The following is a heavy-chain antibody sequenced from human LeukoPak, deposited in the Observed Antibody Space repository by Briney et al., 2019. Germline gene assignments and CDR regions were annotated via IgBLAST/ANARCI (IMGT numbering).Heavy chain of an antibody. J-gene: IGHJ4*02. CDR2: IWYDGSNK. CDR1: GFTFSSYG. V-gene: IGHV3-33*01. CDR3: ARALRWELPRLVDY. Sequence: GGSLRLSCAASGFTFSSYGMHWVRQAPGKGLEWVAVIWYDGSNKYYADSVKGRFTISRDNSKNTLYLQMNSLRAEDTAVYYCARALRWELPRLVDYWGQGTLVTVSS. D-gene: IGHD1-26*01.